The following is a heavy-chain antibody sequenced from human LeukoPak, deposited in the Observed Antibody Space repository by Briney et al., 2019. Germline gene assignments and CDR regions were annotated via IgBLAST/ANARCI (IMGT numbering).Heavy chain of an antibody. CDR3: ARHDGMRYCSGGSCWARYYYYYMDV. J-gene: IGHJ6*03. V-gene: IGHV4-38-2*02. D-gene: IGHD2-15*01. CDR2: IYYSGST. CDR1: GYSISSGYY. Sequence: SETLSLTCTVSGYSISSGYYWGWIRQPPGKGLEWIGSIYYSGSTYYNPSLKSRVTISVDTSKNQFSLKLSSVTAADTAVYYCARHDGMRYCSGGSCWARYYYYYMDVWGKGTTVTISS.